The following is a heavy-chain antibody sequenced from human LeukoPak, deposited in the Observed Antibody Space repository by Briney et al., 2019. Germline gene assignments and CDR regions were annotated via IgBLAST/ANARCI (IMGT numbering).Heavy chain of an antibody. CDR3: ARLIVVVRDTPFDI. J-gene: IGHJ3*02. Sequence: GASVKVSCKASGGTFSSYAISWVRQAPGQGLEWMGWISAYNGNTNYAQKLQGRVTMTTDTSTSTAYMELRSLRSDDTAVYYCARLIVVVRDTPFDIWGQGTMVTVSS. V-gene: IGHV1-18*01. CDR1: GGTFSSYA. CDR2: ISAYNGNT. D-gene: IGHD3-22*01.